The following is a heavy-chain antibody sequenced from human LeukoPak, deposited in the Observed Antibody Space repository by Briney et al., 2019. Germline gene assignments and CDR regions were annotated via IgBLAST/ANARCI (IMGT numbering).Heavy chain of an antibody. CDR2: INHSGST. CDR3: ARARFSVPAANPNWFDP. V-gene: IGHV4-34*01. J-gene: IGHJ5*02. Sequence: PSETLSLTCAVYGGSFSGYYWSWIRQPPGKGLEWIGEINHSGSTNYNPSLKSRVTIAVDTSKNQFSLKLSSGTAADTAVYYCARARFSVPAANPNWFDPWGQGTLVTVSP. D-gene: IGHD2-2*01. CDR1: GGSFSGYY.